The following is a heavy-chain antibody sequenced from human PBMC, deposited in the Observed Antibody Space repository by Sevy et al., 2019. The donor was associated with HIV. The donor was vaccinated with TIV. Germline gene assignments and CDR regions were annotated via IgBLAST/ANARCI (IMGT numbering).Heavy chain of an antibody. J-gene: IGHJ6*02. CDR1: GYVFRNYG. Sequence: ASVKVSCKTSGYVFRNYGISWVRQAPGQGLEWMGWINAETGETDYVQKVQGRVTMTRDTSTNTAYMELRNLKFDDTAVYFCARPRQVPQRHYYYYFGMDVWGQGTTVTVSS. V-gene: IGHV1-18*01. CDR2: INAETGET. CDR3: ARPRQVPQRHYYYYFGMDV.